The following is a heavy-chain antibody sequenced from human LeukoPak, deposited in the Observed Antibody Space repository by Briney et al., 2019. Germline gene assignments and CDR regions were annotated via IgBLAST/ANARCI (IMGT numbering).Heavy chain of an antibody. Sequence: PSETLSLTCTVSGGSISSSTHYWNWIRQPPGKGPEWIGSIYYSGTAYYSPSLKSRVTISVDTSTNQFSLRLTSVTAADTAVYYCARETGGSSIDYWGLGTLVTVSS. D-gene: IGHD1-26*01. CDR3: ARETGGSSIDY. CDR2: IYYSGTA. V-gene: IGHV4-39*01. J-gene: IGHJ4*02. CDR1: GGSISSSTHY.